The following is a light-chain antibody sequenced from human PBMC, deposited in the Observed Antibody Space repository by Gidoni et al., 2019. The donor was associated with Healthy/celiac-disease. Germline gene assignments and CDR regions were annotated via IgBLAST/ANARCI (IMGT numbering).Light chain of an antibody. CDR1: QGISSY. J-gene: IGKJ3*01. CDR3: QQLIT. Sequence: DIQLTQSPSFLSASVGDRVTITCWASQGISSYLAWYQQKPGKAPKLLIYAASTLQSGVPSRFSGSGSGTEFTRTISSLQPEDFATYYCQQLITFGPGTKVDIK. V-gene: IGKV1-9*01. CDR2: AAS.